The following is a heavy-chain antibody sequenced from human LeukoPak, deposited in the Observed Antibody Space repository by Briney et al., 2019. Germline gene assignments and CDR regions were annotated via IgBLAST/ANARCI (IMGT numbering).Heavy chain of an antibody. CDR3: ARVDSSWPYYYYGMDV. D-gene: IGHD6-13*01. V-gene: IGHV1-18*01. J-gene: IGHJ6*02. Sequence: ASVKVSCKASGYTFTSYGISWVRQAPGQGLEWMGWISAYNGNTNYAQKLQGRVTMTTDTSTSTAYMELRSLRSDDTAVYYCARVDSSWPYYYYGMDVWGQGTTVTASS. CDR2: ISAYNGNT. CDR1: GYTFTSYG.